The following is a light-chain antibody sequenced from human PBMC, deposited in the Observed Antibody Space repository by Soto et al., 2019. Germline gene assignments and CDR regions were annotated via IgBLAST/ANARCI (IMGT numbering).Light chain of an antibody. Sequence: EIVLTQSPATLSLSPGERATLSCRASQSVSSYLAWYQQKPGQAPRLLIYDASNRATGIPARFSGSGSGTDFTLTISSLEPEDFAFYYCLQRSNWPPSYTFGQGNKLEIK. V-gene: IGKV3-11*01. CDR3: LQRSNWPPSYT. J-gene: IGKJ2*01. CDR1: QSVSSY. CDR2: DAS.